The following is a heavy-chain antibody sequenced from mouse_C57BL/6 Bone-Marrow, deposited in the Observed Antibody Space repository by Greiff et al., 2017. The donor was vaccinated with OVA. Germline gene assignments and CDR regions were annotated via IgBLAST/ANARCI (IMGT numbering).Heavy chain of an antibody. D-gene: IGHD2-5*01. Sequence: QVQLQQPGAELVKPGASVKLSCKASGYTFTSYWMHWVKQRPGQGLEWIGMIHPNSGSTNYNEKFKSKATLTVDKSSSTAYMQLSSLTSEDSAVYYCAPSDYSNYVYFDVWGTGTTVTVSS. CDR2: IHPNSGST. V-gene: IGHV1-64*01. CDR1: GYTFTSYW. J-gene: IGHJ1*03. CDR3: APSDYSNYVYFDV.